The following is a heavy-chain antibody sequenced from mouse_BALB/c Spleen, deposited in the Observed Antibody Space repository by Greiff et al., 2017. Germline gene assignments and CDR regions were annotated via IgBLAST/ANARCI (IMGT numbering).Heavy chain of an antibody. V-gene: IGHV5-6-5*01. D-gene: IGHD2-14*01. CDR2: ISSGGST. J-gene: IGHJ3*01. Sequence: EVQLVESGGGLVKPGGSLKLSCAASGFTFSSYAMSWVRQTPEKRLEWVASISSGGSTYYPDSVKGRFTISRDNARNILYLQMSSLRSEDTAMYYCARGRDYRYDLPWFAYWGQGTLVTVSA. CDR1: GFTFSSYA. CDR3: ARGRDYRYDLPWFAY.